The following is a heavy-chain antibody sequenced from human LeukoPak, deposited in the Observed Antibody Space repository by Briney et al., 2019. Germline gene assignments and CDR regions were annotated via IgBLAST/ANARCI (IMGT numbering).Heavy chain of an antibody. V-gene: IGHV3-23*01. D-gene: IGHD3-3*01. J-gene: IGHJ4*02. CDR2: ISGSGGST. CDR1: GFTFSSYA. Sequence: GGSLRLSCAASGFTFSSYAMSWVRQAPGKGLEWVSAISGSGGSTYYADSVKGRFTISRDNSKNTLYLQTSSLRAEDTAVYYCSRFASESFDYWGQGTLVTVSS. CDR3: SRFASESFDY.